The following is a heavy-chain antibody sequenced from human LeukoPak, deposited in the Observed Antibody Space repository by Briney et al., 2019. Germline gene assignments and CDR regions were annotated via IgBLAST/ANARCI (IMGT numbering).Heavy chain of an antibody. V-gene: IGHV1-2*02. CDR3: ARVMVSSGWYYYYYGMDV. D-gene: IGHD6-19*01. J-gene: IGHJ6*02. Sequence: ASVKVSCKASGYTFTGYYMHWVRQAPGQGFEWMGWINPNSGGTNYAQKFQGRVTMTRDTSISTAYMELSRLRSDDTAVYYCARVMVSSGWYYYYYGMDVWGQGTTVTVSS. CDR1: GYTFTGYY. CDR2: INPNSGGT.